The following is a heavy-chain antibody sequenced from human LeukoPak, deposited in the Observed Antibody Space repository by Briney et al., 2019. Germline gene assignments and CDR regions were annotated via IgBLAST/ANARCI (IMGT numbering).Heavy chain of an antibody. Sequence: PSETLSLTCTVSGGSISSYYWSWIRQPPGKGLEWIGYIYYSGSTNYNPSLKSRVTISVDTSKNQFSLKLSSVTAADTAVYYCARLEMATIPTFDYWGQGTLVTVSS. CDR2: IYYSGST. D-gene: IGHD5-24*01. V-gene: IGHV4-59*01. CDR3: ARLEMATIPTFDY. J-gene: IGHJ4*02. CDR1: GGSISSYY.